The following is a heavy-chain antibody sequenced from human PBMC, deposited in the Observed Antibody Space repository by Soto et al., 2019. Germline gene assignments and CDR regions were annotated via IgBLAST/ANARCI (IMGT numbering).Heavy chain of an antibody. J-gene: IGHJ4*02. CDR1: GNTFTSYD. CDR3: ARGRASGSYYLLDY. Sequence: QVQLVQSGAEVKKPGASVKVSCKASGNTFTSYDINWVRQATGHGLEWMGWINPNSGNIGYAQKFQGGVTMTRDTAIRTAYMEVSRLRSDDTAVYYCARGRASGSYYLLDYWGQGTLVTVSS. CDR2: INPNSGNI. V-gene: IGHV1-8*01. D-gene: IGHD3-10*01.